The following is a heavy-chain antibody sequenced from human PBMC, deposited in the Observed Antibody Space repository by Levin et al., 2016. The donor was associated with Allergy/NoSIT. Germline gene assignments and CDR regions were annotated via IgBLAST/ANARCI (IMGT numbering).Heavy chain of an antibody. CDR1: RFIFNSYG. Sequence: GESLKISCVASRFIFNSYGMSWVRQAPGKGLEWVSGITASGDSSFYEDSVKGRFTISRDNSKNTVYLQMNSLRAEDTAVYYCAKDQFGELLSVAMDVWGQGTTVIVS. D-gene: IGHD3-10*01. J-gene: IGHJ6*02. CDR2: ITASGDSS. CDR3: AKDQFGELLSVAMDV. V-gene: IGHV3-23*01.